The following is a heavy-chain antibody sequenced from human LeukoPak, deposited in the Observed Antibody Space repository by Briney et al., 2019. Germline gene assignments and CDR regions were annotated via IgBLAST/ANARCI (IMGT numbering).Heavy chain of an antibody. D-gene: IGHD2-2*01. J-gene: IGHJ5*02. CDR2: IYYSGST. CDR1: GGSISSSSYY. V-gene: IGHV4-39*01. Sequence: SETLSLTCTVSGGSISSSSYYWGWIRQPPGKGLEWIGSIYYSGSTYYNPSLKSRVTISVDTSKNQFSLKLSSVTAADTAVYYCARQGYCSSTSCYGWFDPWGQGTLVTVSS. CDR3: ARQGYCSSTSCYGWFDP.